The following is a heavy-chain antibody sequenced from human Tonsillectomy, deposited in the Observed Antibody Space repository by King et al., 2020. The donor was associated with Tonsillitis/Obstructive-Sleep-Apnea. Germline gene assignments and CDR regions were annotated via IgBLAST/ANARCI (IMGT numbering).Heavy chain of an antibody. Sequence: VQLVESGGGLVKPGGSLRLSCAASGFTFSDYYMSWIRQAPGKGLDWVSYISRSSSYHNNADSVSGRFTSSRDNAKNSLYLQMNSLRAEETAVYYCARKAYDFWSGYYYYYYYMDVWGKGTTVTVSS. V-gene: IGHV3-11*05. CDR3: ARKAYDFWSGYYYYYYYMDV. J-gene: IGHJ6*03. CDR1: GFTFSDYY. CDR2: ISRSSSYH. D-gene: IGHD3-3*01.